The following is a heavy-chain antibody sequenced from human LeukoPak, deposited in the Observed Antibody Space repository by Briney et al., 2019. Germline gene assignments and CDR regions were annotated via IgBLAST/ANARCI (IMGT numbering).Heavy chain of an antibody. CDR3: ARGAGSGRNHFDY. CDR1: GFTFSSNS. CDR2: ISSRSSTI. D-gene: IGHD6-19*01. V-gene: IGHV3-48*01. Sequence: PGGSLRLSCAASGFTFSSNSMNWVRQAPGKGLEWVSYISSRSSTIYYADSVKGRFTISRDNATNSLYLQMSSLRAEDTAVYYCARGAGSGRNHFDYWGQGTLVTVSS. J-gene: IGHJ4*02.